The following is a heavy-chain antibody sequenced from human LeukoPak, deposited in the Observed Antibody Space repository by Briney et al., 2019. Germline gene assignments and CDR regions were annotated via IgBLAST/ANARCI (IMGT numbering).Heavy chain of an antibody. Sequence: ASVKVSCKASGYTLTSHKVHWVRQAPGQGLEWMGIIKPSGGSTVYAQQFQGRVTMTRDTSTSTVYMELSSLTFVDTAVYYCARDAGTYSVDYWGQGTLVTVSS. J-gene: IGHJ4*02. CDR2: IKPSGGST. D-gene: IGHD1-26*01. V-gene: IGHV1-46*01. CDR1: GYTLTSHK. CDR3: ARDAGTYSVDY.